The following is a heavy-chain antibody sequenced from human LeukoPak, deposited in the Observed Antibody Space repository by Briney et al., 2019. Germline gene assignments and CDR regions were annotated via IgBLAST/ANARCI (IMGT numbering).Heavy chain of an antibody. Sequence: GGSLRLSCAASGFTFNSYAMSWVRQAPGKGLEWVSAISGGAGSTYYADSVKGRFTISRDNSKNTLYLQMNSLRADDTAVYSCAKVDYCSGGSCLYYYYYMDVWGKGTTVTVS. CDR3: AKVDYCSGGSCLYYYYYMDV. CDR1: GFTFNSYA. CDR2: ISGGAGST. V-gene: IGHV3-23*01. D-gene: IGHD2-15*01. J-gene: IGHJ6*03.